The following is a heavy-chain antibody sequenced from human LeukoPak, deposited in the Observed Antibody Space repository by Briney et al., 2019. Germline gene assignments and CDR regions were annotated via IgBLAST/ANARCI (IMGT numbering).Heavy chain of an antibody. CDR2: ISGSGGTI. CDR3: ARDLGVNYYYGMDV. Sequence: GGSLRLSCVVSGFTFSSSEINWVRQAPGKGLEWVSYISGSGGTIYYADSVKGRFTISRDNAKNSLYLQMSSLRAEDTAVYYCARDLGVNYYYGMDVWGQGTTVTVSS. V-gene: IGHV3-48*03. D-gene: IGHD4-23*01. CDR1: GFTFSSSE. J-gene: IGHJ6*02.